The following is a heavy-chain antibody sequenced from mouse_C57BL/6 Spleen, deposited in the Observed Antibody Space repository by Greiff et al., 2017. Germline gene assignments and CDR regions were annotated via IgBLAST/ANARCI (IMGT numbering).Heavy chain of an antibody. CDR3: APYGNYVDWYFDV. J-gene: IGHJ1*03. CDR1: GYTFTDYY. D-gene: IGHD2-1*01. Sequence: EVKLMESGPVLVKPGASVKMSCKASGYTFTDYYMNWVKQSHGKSLEWIGVINPYNGGTSYNQKFKGKATLTVDKSSSTAYMELNSLTSEDSAVYYCAPYGNYVDWYFDVWGTGTTVTVSS. CDR2: INPYNGGT. V-gene: IGHV1-19*01.